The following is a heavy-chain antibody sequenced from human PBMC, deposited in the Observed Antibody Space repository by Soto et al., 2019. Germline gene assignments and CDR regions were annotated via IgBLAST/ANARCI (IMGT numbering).Heavy chain of an antibody. D-gene: IGHD6-6*01. CDR3: AKDLTRQLAYWLDP. J-gene: IGHJ5*02. Sequence: GASVKVSCKASGFSFTGYYIHWLRQAPGQGLEWMGWINAHSGGTEYAQKFQGRVTLTSDTSIATAYLTLTSLTSDDTALYYCAKDLTRQLAYWLDPWGQGTLVTVSS. CDR1: GFSFTGYY. V-gene: IGHV1-2*02. CDR2: INAHSGGT.